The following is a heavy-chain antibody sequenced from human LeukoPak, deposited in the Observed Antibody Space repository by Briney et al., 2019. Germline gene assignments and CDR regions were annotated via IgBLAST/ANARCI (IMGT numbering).Heavy chain of an antibody. Sequence: GGSLRLSCAASGFTFDDYAMHWVRQAPGKGLEWVSGISWNSGSIGYADSVKGRFTISRDNAKNSLYLQMNSLRAEDTALYYCAKAFCGGDCYAADYWGQGTLVTVSS. J-gene: IGHJ4*02. CDR1: GFTFDDYA. CDR2: ISWNSGSI. V-gene: IGHV3-9*01. CDR3: AKAFCGGDCYAADY. D-gene: IGHD2-21*02.